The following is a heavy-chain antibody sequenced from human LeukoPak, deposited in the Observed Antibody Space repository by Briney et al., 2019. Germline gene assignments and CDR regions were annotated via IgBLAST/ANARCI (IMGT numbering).Heavy chain of an antibody. CDR2: IYYSGST. CDR3: ARGGSIYYYYGMDV. V-gene: IGHV4-31*03. CDR1: GGSISSGGYY. Sequence: TLSLTCTVSGGSISSGGYYWSWIRQHPGKGLEWIGYIYYSGSTYYNPSLKSRVTISVDTSKNQFSLKLSSVTAADTAVYYCARGGSIYYYYGMDVWGQGTTVTVSS. D-gene: IGHD2/OR15-2a*01. J-gene: IGHJ6*02.